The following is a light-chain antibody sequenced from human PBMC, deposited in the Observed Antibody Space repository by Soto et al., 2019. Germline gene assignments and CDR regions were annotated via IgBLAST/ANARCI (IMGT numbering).Light chain of an antibody. V-gene: IGKV1-39*01. CDR1: QSSSSY. J-gene: IGKJ5*01. CDR3: KQSYSTPPIT. Sequence: DIQMTQSPSSLSASVGDRVTITCRASQSSSSYLNWYQQKPGKAPKRLIYAASSLQSGVPSRFSGRGSGTDFTLTISSLQPEDFATYYCKQSYSTPPITFGQGTRLEIK. CDR2: AAS.